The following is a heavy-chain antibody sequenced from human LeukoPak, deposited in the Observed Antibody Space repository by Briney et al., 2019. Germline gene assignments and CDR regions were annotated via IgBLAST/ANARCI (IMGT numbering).Heavy chain of an antibody. Sequence: SVKVSCKASGGTFSSYAVSWVRQAPGQGLEWMGGIIPIFGTANYAQKFQGRVTITADESTSTAYMELSSLRSEDTAVYYCAIDYYGSGSVNGYWGQGTLVTVSS. CDR2: IIPIFGTA. D-gene: IGHD3-10*01. CDR1: GGTFSSYA. J-gene: IGHJ4*02. CDR3: AIDYYGSGSVNGY. V-gene: IGHV1-69*13.